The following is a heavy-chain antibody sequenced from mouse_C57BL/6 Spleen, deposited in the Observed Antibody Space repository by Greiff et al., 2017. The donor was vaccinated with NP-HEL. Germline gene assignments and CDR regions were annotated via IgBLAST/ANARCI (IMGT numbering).Heavy chain of an antibody. D-gene: IGHD4-1*01. V-gene: IGHV1-26*01. Sequence: EVQLQQSGPELVKPGASVKISCKASGYTFTDYYMNWVKQSHGKSLEWIGDINPNNGGTSYNQKFKGKATLTVDKSSSTAYMELRSLTSEDSAVYYCARRDTLTGDAMDYWGQGTSVTVSS. CDR1: GYTFTDYY. CDR3: ARRDTLTGDAMDY. J-gene: IGHJ4*01. CDR2: INPNNGGT.